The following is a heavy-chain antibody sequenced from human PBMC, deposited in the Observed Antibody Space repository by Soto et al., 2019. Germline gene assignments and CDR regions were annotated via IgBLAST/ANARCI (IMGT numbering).Heavy chain of an antibody. CDR3: ATFTSSSSTGS. J-gene: IGHJ5*02. CDR1: VYTFSTYG. D-gene: IGHD6-6*01. CDR2: ISPYNGYT. Sequence: GASVKVSCKASVYTFSTYGFSWVRQAPGQGLEWVGRISPYNGYTDYAQKFQGRVTMTTETSTSTGYMELRSLTSDDTAVYYCATFTSSSSTGSWGQRTLVLVS. V-gene: IGHV1-18*04.